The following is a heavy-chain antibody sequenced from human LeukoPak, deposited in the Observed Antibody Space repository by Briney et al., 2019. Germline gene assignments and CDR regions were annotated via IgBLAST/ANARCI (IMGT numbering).Heavy chain of an antibody. J-gene: IGHJ4*02. V-gene: IGHV3-43D*04. CDR3: PKPFGEFSQFDY. D-gene: IGHD3-10*01. CDR2: ISWDGGST. CDR1: GFTFDDYA. Sequence: PGGSLRLSCAASGFTFDDYAMHWVRQAPGKGLEWVSLISWDGGSTYYADSVKGRFTISRDNSKNSLYLQMNSLRAEDTALYYCPKPFGEFSQFDYWGQGTVVTVSS.